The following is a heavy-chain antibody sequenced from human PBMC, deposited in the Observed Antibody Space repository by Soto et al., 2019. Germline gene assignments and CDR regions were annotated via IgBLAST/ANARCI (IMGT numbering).Heavy chain of an antibody. V-gene: IGHV1-46*01. CDR1: GYTFTSYY. D-gene: IGHD1-26*01. CDR2: INPSGGST. Sequence: QVQLVQSGAEVKKPGASVKVSCKASGYTFTSYYMHWVRQAPGQGLEWMGIINPSGGSTSYAQKFQGRVTMTRDTSTSTVYMELSSLRSEDTAVYYCARVIVGATTGLGLNYWGQGPLVTVSS. CDR3: ARVIVGATTGLGLNY. J-gene: IGHJ4*02.